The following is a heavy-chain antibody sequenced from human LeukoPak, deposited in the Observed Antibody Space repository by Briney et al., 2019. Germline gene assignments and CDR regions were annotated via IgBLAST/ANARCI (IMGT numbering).Heavy chain of an antibody. D-gene: IGHD4-17*01. CDR3: ARDRGDRLFDY. Sequence: GGSLRLSCAASGFIFSNYWMPWVRQSPGKGLEGVANIKQDGSEKYYVDSVKGRFTISRDNAKNSLYLQMNSLRAEDTAVYYCARDRGDRLFDYWGQGTLVTVSS. CDR1: GFIFSNYW. V-gene: IGHV3-7*01. J-gene: IGHJ4*02. CDR2: IKQDGSEK.